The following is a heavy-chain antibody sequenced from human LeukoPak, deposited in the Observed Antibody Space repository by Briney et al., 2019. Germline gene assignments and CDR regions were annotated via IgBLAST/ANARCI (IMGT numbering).Heavy chain of an antibody. V-gene: IGHV4-59*01. Sequence: ASETLSLTCTVSGASISSGYWTWIRQPPGKGLEWIGCGHKSGSTHYNPSLRSRVTISVDTSKSQFSLKLNSVTAADTAVYYCARLIGLGEVSPYFDSWGQGRLVTVSS. D-gene: IGHD3-16*01. CDR3: ARLIGLGEVSPYFDS. CDR1: GASISSGY. J-gene: IGHJ4*02. CDR2: GHKSGST.